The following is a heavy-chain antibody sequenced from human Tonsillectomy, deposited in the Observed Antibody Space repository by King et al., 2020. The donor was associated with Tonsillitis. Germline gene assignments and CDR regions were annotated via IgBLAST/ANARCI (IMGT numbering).Heavy chain of an antibody. CDR1: GFTFNKYA. J-gene: IGHJ4*02. CDR2: IRSRGDST. D-gene: IGHD3-3*01. Sequence: VQLVESGGGLVHPGESLRLSCSASGFTFNKYAMHWVRQAPGKGLEYVSAIRSRGDSTYYADSVRGRFTISRDNFKNTLYLQMSSLRPEDTAVYYCVKDRKGEIYGVISYLDSWGQGTLVIVSS. CDR3: VKDRKGEIYGVISYLDS. V-gene: IGHV3-64D*06.